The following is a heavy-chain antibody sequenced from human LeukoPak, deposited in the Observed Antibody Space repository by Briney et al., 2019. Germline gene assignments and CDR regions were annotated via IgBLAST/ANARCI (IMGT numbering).Heavy chain of an antibody. CDR2: IYTSGST. D-gene: IGHD4-11*01. CDR3: ARDNYSNYQYYFDY. V-gene: IGHV4-4*07. CDR1: GGSLSSYS. Sequence: SETLSLTCTVSGGSLSSYSWSWIRQPAGKGLEWIGRIYTSGSTNYNPSLKSRVTMSVDTSKHQFSLKLSSVTAADTAVYYCARDNYSNYQYYFDYWGQGTLVTVSS. J-gene: IGHJ4*02.